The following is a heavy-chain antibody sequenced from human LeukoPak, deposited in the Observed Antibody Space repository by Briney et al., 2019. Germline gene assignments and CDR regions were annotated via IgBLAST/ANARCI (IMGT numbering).Heavy chain of an antibody. CDR1: GGSISNYY. J-gene: IGHJ4*02. CDR3: AKGGTGHFDY. V-gene: IGHV4-59*12. CDR2: ISYSGST. D-gene: IGHD2-8*02. Sequence: SETLSLTCTVSGGSISNYYWSWIRQPPGKGLEWIGYISYSGSTISNPSLKSRVTMSVDESKNQFSLKLTSVTAADTAVYYCAKGGTGHFDYWGQGTLVTVSS.